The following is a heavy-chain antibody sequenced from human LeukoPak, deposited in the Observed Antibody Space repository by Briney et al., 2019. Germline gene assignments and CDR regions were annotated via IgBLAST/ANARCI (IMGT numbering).Heavy chain of an antibody. Sequence: PSETLSLTCTVSGYSISSGYYWGWIRQPPGKGLEWIGSIYYSGSTYYNPSLKSRVTISVDTSKNQFSLKLSSVTAADTAVYYCARISWAHYYDSSGPTRYWGQGTLVTVSS. V-gene: IGHV4-38-2*02. D-gene: IGHD3-22*01. CDR1: GYSISSGYY. CDR2: IYYSGST. J-gene: IGHJ4*02. CDR3: ARISWAHYYDSSGPTRY.